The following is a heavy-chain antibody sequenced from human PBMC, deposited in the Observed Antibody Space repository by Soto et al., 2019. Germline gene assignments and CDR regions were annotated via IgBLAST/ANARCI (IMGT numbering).Heavy chain of an antibody. J-gene: IGHJ4*02. V-gene: IGHV4-39*01. CDR2: IYYSGST. CDR1: GGSISSSSYY. D-gene: IGHD3-10*01. Sequence: PSETLSLTCTVSGGSISSSSYYWGWIRQPPGKGLEWIGSIYYSGSTYYNPSLKSRVTISVDTSKNQFSLKLNSVTAADTAVYYCARVYMVRGTIIRYFDYWGQGTLVTVSS. CDR3: ARVYMVRGTIIRYFDY.